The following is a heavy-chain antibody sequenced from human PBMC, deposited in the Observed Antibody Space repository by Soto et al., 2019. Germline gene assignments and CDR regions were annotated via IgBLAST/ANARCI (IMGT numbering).Heavy chain of an antibody. CDR3: AEIAAADPGDNWFDP. J-gene: IGHJ5*02. Sequence: SETLSLTCTVSGGSISSSSYYWGWIRQPPGKGLEWIGSIYYSGSTYYNPSLKSRVTISVDTSKNQFSLKLSSVTAADTAVYYCAEIAAADPGDNWFDPWGQGTLVTVSS. V-gene: IGHV4-39*01. CDR2: IYYSGST. D-gene: IGHD6-13*01. CDR1: GGSISSSSYY.